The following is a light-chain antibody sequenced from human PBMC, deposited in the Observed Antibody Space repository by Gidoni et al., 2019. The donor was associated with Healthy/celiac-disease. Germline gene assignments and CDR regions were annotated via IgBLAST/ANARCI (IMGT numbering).Light chain of an antibody. CDR3: QQYYSYPRT. V-gene: IGKV1-8*01. Sequence: AIRMTKPPSSFSASTGDRVTITCRASQGISSYLAWYQQKPGKAPKLLIYAASPLQSGVPSRFSGSGSGTDFTLTISCLQSEDFATYYCQQYYSYPRTFGQGTKVEIK. CDR1: QGISSY. CDR2: AAS. J-gene: IGKJ1*01.